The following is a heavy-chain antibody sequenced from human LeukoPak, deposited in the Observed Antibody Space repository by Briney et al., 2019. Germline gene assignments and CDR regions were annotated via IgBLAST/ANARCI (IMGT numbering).Heavy chain of an antibody. V-gene: IGHV1-69*04. CDR2: IIPILGIA. Sequence: SVKVSCKASGGTFSSYAISWVRQAPGQGLEWMGRIIPILGIANYAQKFQGRVTITADKSTSTAYMELSSLRSEDTAVYYCARGGYCGGDCYSYYFDYWGQGTLVTVSS. J-gene: IGHJ4*02. D-gene: IGHD2-21*02. CDR1: GGTFSSYA. CDR3: ARGGYCGGDCYSYYFDY.